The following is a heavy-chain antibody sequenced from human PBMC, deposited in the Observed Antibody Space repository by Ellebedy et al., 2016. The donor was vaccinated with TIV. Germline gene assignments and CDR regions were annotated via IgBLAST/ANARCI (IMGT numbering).Heavy chain of an antibody. V-gene: IGHV3-23*01. J-gene: IGHJ4*02. D-gene: IGHD1-26*01. CDR2: ISAGGEVT. CDR1: GLTLSNYA. CDR3: AKDYRIVGAALGGYFDY. Sequence: GESLKISCAASGLTLSNYALSWLRQAPGKGLEWVSAISAGGEVTYYADSVKGRFTISRDNSKNTVFLQMNSLKVEATAVYYCAKDYRIVGAALGGYFDYWGRGTLVTVSS.